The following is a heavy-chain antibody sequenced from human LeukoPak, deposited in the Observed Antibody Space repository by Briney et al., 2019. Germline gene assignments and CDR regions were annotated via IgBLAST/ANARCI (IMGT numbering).Heavy chain of an antibody. J-gene: IGHJ4*02. CDR3: ARLCGGDCRGHDY. D-gene: IGHD2-21*02. CDR2: INPSGGST. V-gene: IGHV1-46*01. Sequence: ASVKVSCKASGYTFTSYYMHWVRQAPGQGLEWMGIINPSGGSTSYAQKFQGRVTITADESTSTAYMELSSLRSEDTAVYYCARLCGGDCRGHDYWGQGTLVTVSS. CDR1: GYTFTSYY.